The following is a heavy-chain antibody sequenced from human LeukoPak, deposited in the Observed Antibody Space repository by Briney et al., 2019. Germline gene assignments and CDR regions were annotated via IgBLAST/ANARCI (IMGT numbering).Heavy chain of an antibody. V-gene: IGHV3-7*01. D-gene: IGHD5-12*01. CDR3: ARATTVAFDI. Sequence: PGGSLRLSCAASGFTFSSYAMSWVRQAPGKGREWVANIKQDGSEKYYVDSVKGRFTISRDNAKNSLYLQMNSLRAEDTAVYYCARATTVAFDIWGQGTMVTVSS. CDR1: GFTFSSYA. J-gene: IGHJ3*02. CDR2: IKQDGSEK.